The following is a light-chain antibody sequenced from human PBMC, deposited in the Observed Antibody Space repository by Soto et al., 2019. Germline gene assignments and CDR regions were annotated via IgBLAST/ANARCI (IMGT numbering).Light chain of an antibody. CDR2: DAS. V-gene: IGKV3-11*01. J-gene: IGKJ5*01. CDR3: QQRNKWTLT. CDR1: LFIANH. Sequence: IVVTQSPATLSLSPGERVTISCKASLFIANHLAWYQHKPGQSPRLLIYDASNRATGIPARFSGSGSGTDFTLTISSLETEDFAVYYCQQRNKWTLTFGQGTRLEIK.